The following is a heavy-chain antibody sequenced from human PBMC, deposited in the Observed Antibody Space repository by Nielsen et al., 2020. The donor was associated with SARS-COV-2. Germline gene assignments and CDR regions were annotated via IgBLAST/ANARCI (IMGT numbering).Heavy chain of an antibody. V-gene: IGHV3-23*01. CDR2: ISGSGGST. D-gene: IGHD6-13*01. CDR1: GFTFSSYA. J-gene: IGHJ4*02. CDR3: ASTPPRGSSPGY. Sequence: GESLKISCAASGFTFSSYAMSWVRQAPGKGLEWVSAISGSGGSTYYADSVKGRFTISRDNSKNTLYLQMNSLRAEDTAVYYCASTPPRGSSPGYWGQGTLVTVSS.